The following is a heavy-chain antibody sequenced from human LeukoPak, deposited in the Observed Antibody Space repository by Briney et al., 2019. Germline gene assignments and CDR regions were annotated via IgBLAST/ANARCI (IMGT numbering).Heavy chain of an antibody. CDR2: IYPGDSDT. V-gene: IGHV5-51*01. D-gene: IGHD6-19*01. J-gene: IGHJ4*02. CDR3: ARYSEQWLVPFDY. Sequence: GESLKISCKGSGYRFTSYWIGWVRQMPGKGLEWMGIIYPGDSDTRYSPSFQGQVTISADKSISTAYLQWSSLKASDTAMYYCARYSEQWLVPFDYWGQGTLVTVSS. CDR1: GYRFTSYW.